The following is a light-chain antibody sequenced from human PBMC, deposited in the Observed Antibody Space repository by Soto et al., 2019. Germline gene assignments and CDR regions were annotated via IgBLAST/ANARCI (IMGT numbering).Light chain of an antibody. CDR1: QTISSN. V-gene: IGKV3-15*01. CDR2: GAS. Sequence: EIVMTHSPATLSVSPGETATLSCRASQTISSNLAWYQQKPGQAPGLLIYGASTRATGISARFSGSGSGTDFTLTISSLQSEDFAVYYCQQYNNWPPITFGQGTRLEIK. J-gene: IGKJ5*01. CDR3: QQYNNWPPIT.